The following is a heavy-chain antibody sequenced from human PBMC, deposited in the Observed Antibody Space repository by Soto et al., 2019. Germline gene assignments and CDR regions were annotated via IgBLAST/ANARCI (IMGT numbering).Heavy chain of an antibody. D-gene: IGHD3-22*01. V-gene: IGHV1-18*04. CDR1: GYTFTSYG. J-gene: IGHJ4*02. CDR2: ISAYSGNT. Sequence: QVQLVQSGGEVKKPGASVKVSCKASGYTFTSYGISWVRQAPGQGLEWMGWISAYSGNTNYAQKLQGRVTMTTDTSVSTAYMELRSLRSDDTAVYYCARVYYYDSSGYCDSWGQGTLVTVSS. CDR3: ARVYYYDSSGYCDS.